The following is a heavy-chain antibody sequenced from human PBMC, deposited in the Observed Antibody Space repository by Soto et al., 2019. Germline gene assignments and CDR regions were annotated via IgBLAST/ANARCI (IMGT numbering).Heavy chain of an antibody. J-gene: IGHJ4*02. V-gene: IGHV4-59*01. CDR1: DGSISNYY. Sequence: KTSETLSLTCTVSDGSISNYYWSWVRQPPGKGLEWIAYIYYSGSTNYNPSLKSRVTISVGTSKKQFSLKLTSVTAADTAVYYCAMGYYFDYWGPGTLVTVSS. D-gene: IGHD1-26*01. CDR3: AMGYYFDY. CDR2: IYYSGST.